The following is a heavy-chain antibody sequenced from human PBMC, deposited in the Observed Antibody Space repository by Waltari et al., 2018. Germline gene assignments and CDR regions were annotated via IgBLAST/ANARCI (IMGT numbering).Heavy chain of an antibody. J-gene: IGHJ4*02. CDR2: TTHSRST. Sequence: QVQLQQGGAGLFEPSETLSRTCAVYGGSISGYYWSWIRQPPGKGLGVMGETTHSRSTNYNPSAKTRVTISVATSKNQFSLKLSPVTAADTAVYYCASLLQTEYSSRRARAFDYWGQGTLVTVSS. D-gene: IGHD6-13*01. CDR1: GGSISGYY. V-gene: IGHV4-34*01. CDR3: ASLLQTEYSSRRARAFDY.